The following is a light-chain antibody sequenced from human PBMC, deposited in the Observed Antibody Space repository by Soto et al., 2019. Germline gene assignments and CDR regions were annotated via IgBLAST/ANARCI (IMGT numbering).Light chain of an antibody. CDR2: DDS. CDR3: QVWDRSSNHWV. Sequence: SYELTQPPSVSVAPGQTATVTCGGRNIGSKSVHWYQQKPGQAPVLVVHDDSDRPSGIPGRFSGSNSGDTATLTISGVEAGDEADYYCQVWDRSSNHWVFRGGTKLTGL. CDR1: NIGSKS. V-gene: IGLV3-21*02. J-gene: IGLJ3*02.